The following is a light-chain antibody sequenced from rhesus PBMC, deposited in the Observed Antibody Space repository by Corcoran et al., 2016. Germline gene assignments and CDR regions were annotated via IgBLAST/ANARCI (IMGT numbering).Light chain of an antibody. CDR3: QQGYSTPPT. CDR1: QGISNA. CDR2: AAS. Sequence: DIQMSQSPSSLSASVGDKVTITCRASQGISNALAWYQQKPGKAPKLLIYAASSLESGVPSRFSGSRSGTDVTLTSSSLQPEDFATYDCQQGYSTPPTFGQGTKVEIK. J-gene: IGKJ1*01. V-gene: IGKV1-33*02.